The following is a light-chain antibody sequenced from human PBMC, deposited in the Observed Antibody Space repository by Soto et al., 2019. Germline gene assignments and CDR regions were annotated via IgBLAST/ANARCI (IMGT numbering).Light chain of an antibody. V-gene: IGKV3-20*01. CDR3: QQYGSSHPYT. CDR1: QSVSSSY. CDR2: GAS. J-gene: IGKJ2*01. Sequence: EIVLTQSPGTLSLSPGERATLSCRASQSVSSSYLAWYQQKPGQAPRLLIYGASSRATGIPDRFSGSGSGTDFTFTISRLEAEDFPVYYCQQYGSSHPYTFGQGTKLEIK.